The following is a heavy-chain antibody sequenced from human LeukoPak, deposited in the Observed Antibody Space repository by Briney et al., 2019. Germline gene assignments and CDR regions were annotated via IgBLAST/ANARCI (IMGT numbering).Heavy chain of an antibody. D-gene: IGHD3-3*01. CDR3: ARAYYDFWSGPDAFDI. CDR1: GYTFTSYY. CDR2: INPNSGGT. J-gene: IGHJ3*02. V-gene: IGHV1-2*02. Sequence: ASVKVSCKASGYTFTSYYMHWVRQAPGQGLEWMGWINPNSGGTNYAQKFQGRVTMTRDTSISTAYMELSRLRSDDTAVYYCARAYYDFWSGPDAFDIWGQGTMVTVSS.